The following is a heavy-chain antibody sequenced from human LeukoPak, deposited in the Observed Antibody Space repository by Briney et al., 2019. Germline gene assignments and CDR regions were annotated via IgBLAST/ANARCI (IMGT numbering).Heavy chain of an antibody. V-gene: IGHV3-23*01. CDR1: GLTFSSYA. D-gene: IGHD6-13*01. CDR2: ISGSSGHT. Sequence: GGSLRLSCAASGLTFSSYAMSWVRQAPGKGLEWVSAISGSSGHTYYADSVKGRFTISRDNSKNTLYLQMNSLRPEDTAVYFCARDTVGSSWYPFGYWGQGTLVTVSS. CDR3: ARDTVGSSWYPFGY. J-gene: IGHJ4*02.